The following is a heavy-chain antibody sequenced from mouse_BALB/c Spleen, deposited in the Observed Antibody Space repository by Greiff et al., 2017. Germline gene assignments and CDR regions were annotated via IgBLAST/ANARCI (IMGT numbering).Heavy chain of an antibody. V-gene: IGHV1-63*02. D-gene: IGHD1-1*01. Sequence: QVQLKESGAELVRPGTSVKMSCKAAGYTFTNYWIGWVKQGPGHGLEWIGDIYPGGGYTNYNEKFKGKATLTADTSSSTAYMQLSSLTSEDSAIYYCARWYYGSSPFAYWGQGTLVTVSA. J-gene: IGHJ3*01. CDR2: IYPGGGYT. CDR1: GYTFTNYW. CDR3: ARWYYGSSPFAY.